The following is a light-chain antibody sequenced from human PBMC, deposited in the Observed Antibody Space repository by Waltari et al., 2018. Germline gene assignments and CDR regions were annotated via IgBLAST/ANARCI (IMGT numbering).Light chain of an antibody. V-gene: IGKV1-33*01. J-gene: IGKJ2*01. CDR3: QYFDNLPMFT. Sequence: DIQLTQSPSSLAASVGDRVTLTCRASQDIGGYLNWDQQQPAKAPKLLIYKTSILNNGFPSRCRSGSSRIDYTLTITNLQPEDIATYYCQYFDNLPMFTLGPGTKVEIK. CDR2: KTS. CDR1: QDIGGY.